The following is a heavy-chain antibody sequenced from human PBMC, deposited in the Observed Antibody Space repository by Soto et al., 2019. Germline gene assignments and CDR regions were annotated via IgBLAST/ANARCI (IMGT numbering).Heavy chain of an antibody. D-gene: IGHD2-21*01. CDR3: VSAVIY. Sequence: WGSLLLSWACSVFTFPSAWMNWVRQAPGKGLEWVGRIKSHIDGGTVDYAASVKGRFTISRDDSKSTLYLQMNSLTIEDTAIYYCVSAVIYWGQGTMVTVSS. V-gene: IGHV3-15*05. CDR2: IKSHIDGGTV. J-gene: IGHJ1*01. CDR1: VFTFPSAW.